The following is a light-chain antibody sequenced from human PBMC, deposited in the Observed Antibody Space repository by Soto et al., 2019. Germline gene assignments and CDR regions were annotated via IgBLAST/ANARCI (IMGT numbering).Light chain of an antibody. Sequence: QSVLTQPPSVSGSPGQSVTISRTGTSIDFVSYNRVSWYQQSPGSAPKLLIYEVRNRPSGVPDRFSGSKSGNTASLTISGLQTADEANYFCSLYTSDNTYVFGAGTKSPS. J-gene: IGLJ1*01. CDR3: SLYTSDNTYV. CDR2: EVR. CDR1: SIDFVSYNR. V-gene: IGLV2-18*01.